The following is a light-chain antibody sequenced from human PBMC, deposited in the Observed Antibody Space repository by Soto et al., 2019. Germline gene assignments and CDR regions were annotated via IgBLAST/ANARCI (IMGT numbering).Light chain of an antibody. CDR1: QSIISN. CDR2: SAS. V-gene: IGKV3-15*01. J-gene: IGKJ1*01. CDR3: QQYLTWPRGT. Sequence: EIVMTQSPGALSVSPGESATLSCRANQSIISNLAWYHQNPGQAPRLLIFSASTQATGVPARFSGSGSGTDFNLTISSMQSADFGVYYWQQYLTWPRGTFDQETKVEI.